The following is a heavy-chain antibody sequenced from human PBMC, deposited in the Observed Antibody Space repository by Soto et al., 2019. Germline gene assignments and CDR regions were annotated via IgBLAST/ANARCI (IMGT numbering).Heavy chain of an antibody. CDR2: ISAYNGNT. CDR3: ARVQERFLEWLYIPYYYYGMDV. V-gene: IGHV1-18*04. CDR1: GYTFTSYG. Sequence: ASVKVSCKASGYTFTSYGISWVRQAPGQGLEWMGWISAYNGNTNYAQKLQGRVTMTTDTSTSTAYMELRSLRSDDTAVYYCARVQERFLEWLYIPYYYYGMDVWGQGTTVTVYS. D-gene: IGHD3-3*01. J-gene: IGHJ6*02.